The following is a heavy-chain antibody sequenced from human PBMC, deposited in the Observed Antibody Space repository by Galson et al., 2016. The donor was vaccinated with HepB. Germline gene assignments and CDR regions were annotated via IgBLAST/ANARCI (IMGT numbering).Heavy chain of an antibody. CDR1: GFTFSSYA. J-gene: IGHJ2*01. D-gene: IGHD3-22*01. V-gene: IGHV3-30*04. CDR3: ARVSVVRRYFDL. CDR2: ISYDGSSK. Sequence: SLRLSCAASGFTFSSYAMHWVRQAPGKGLEWVAVISYDGSSKYYADSVEGRFTISRDNSKNTLYVQMNSLNSEDTAVYYCARVSVVRRYFDLWGRGTLVTVSS.